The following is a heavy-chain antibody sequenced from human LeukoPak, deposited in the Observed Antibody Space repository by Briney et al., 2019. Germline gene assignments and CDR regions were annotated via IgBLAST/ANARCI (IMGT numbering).Heavy chain of an antibody. Sequence: SETLSLTCAVYGGSFSGYYWSWIRQPPGKGLEWIGEINHSGSTNYNPSLKSRVTISVDTSKNQFSLKLSSVTAADTAVYYCATEEPRYCSGGSCQYWGQGTLVTVSS. CDR3: ATEEPRYCSGGSCQY. CDR1: GGSFSGYY. V-gene: IGHV4-34*01. J-gene: IGHJ4*02. CDR2: INHSGST. D-gene: IGHD2-15*01.